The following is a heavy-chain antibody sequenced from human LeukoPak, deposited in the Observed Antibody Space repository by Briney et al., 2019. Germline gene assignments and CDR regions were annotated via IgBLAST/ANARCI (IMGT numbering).Heavy chain of an antibody. CDR1: GGSFSGYY. V-gene: IGHV4-34*01. Sequence: SETLSLTCAVYGGSFSGYYWSWIRQPPGKGLEWIGEINHSGSTNCNPSLKSRVTISVDTSKNQFSLKLSSMTAADTAGYYCARFSAVAGVYWGQGTLVTVSS. CDR3: ARFSAVAGVY. J-gene: IGHJ4*02. D-gene: IGHD6-19*01. CDR2: INHSGST.